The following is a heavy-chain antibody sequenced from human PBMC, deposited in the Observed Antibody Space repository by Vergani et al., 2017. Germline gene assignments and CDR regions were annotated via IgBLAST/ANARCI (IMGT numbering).Heavy chain of an antibody. CDR3: ARDSGYSSSWGNWFDP. CDR1: GGSISSYY. V-gene: IGHV4-59*01. Sequence: QVQLQESGPGLVKPSETLSLTCTVSGGSISSYYWSWIRQPPGKGLECIGYIYYSGSTNYNPSLKSRVTISVDTSKNQFSLKLSSVTAADTAVYYCARDSGYSSSWGNWFDPWGQGTLVTVSS. CDR2: IYYSGST. D-gene: IGHD6-13*01. J-gene: IGHJ5*02.